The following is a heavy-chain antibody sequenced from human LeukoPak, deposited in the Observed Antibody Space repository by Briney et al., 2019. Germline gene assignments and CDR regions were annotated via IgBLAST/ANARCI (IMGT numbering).Heavy chain of an antibody. D-gene: IGHD3-9*01. CDR2: IYYTGST. V-gene: IGHV4-30-4*01. CDR3: ARGRVTISYSPRAPSFFDY. CDR1: GGSISSGDYY. Sequence: PSQTLSLTCTVSGGSISSGDYYWSWIRQPPGKGLEWIGYIYYTGSTYYNPSLKSRVSTSVDTSKNQFSLKLSSVTASDTAVYYCARGRVTISYSPRAPSFFDYWGQGTLVTVSS. J-gene: IGHJ4*02.